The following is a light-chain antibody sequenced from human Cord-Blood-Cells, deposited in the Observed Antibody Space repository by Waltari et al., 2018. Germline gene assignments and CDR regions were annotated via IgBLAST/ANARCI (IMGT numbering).Light chain of an antibody. CDR1: SSDVGSYNR. V-gene: IGLV2-18*02. J-gene: IGLJ2*01. CDR3: SSYTSSSTVPVV. Sequence: QSALTQPPSVSGSPGQSVTISCTGTSSDVGSYNRVSWYQQPPGTAPTPVIYEVSNRPSGVPDGFSGSKSGNTASLTISGLQAEDEADYYCSSYTSSSTVPVVFGGGTKLTVL. CDR2: EVS.